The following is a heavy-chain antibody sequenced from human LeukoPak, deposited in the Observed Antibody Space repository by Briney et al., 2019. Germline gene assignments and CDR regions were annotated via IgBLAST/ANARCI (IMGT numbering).Heavy chain of an antibody. J-gene: IGHJ3*02. CDR1: GFTFDDYA. CDR2: IGISSNKI. D-gene: IGHD3-16*01. Sequence: TGGSLRLSCAASGFTFDDYAMHWVRQAPGKGLEWVSSIGISSNKIYYADSVKGRFIISRDNAKNSVYLQMNSLRAEDTAVYYCAKEAYVLDAFDIWGQGTMVTVSS. V-gene: IGHV3-21*04. CDR3: AKEAYVLDAFDI.